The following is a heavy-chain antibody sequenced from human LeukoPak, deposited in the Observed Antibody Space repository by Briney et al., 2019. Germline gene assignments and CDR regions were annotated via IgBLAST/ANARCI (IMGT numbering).Heavy chain of an antibody. V-gene: IGHV1-69*01. D-gene: IGHD3-3*02. Sequence: ASVKVSCKXSGGSFSDYPINWVRQAPGQGLEWLGGIIPKYGASNYAQAFQGRVTITADESTNTVYMEMSGLRPDDTAVYYCVRPDRIFGVPAAFDAWGQGTLVAVSS. CDR2: IIPKYGAS. CDR1: GGSFSDYP. J-gene: IGHJ3*01. CDR3: VRPDRIFGVPAAFDA.